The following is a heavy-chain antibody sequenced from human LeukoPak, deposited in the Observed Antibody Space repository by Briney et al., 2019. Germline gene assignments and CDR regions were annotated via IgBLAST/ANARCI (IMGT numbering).Heavy chain of an antibody. CDR1: GYTFTSYY. D-gene: IGHD3-10*01. V-gene: IGHV1-46*01. CDR2: INPSGGST. J-gene: IGHJ6*02. Sequence: ASVKVSCKASGYTFTSYYMHWVRQAPGQGLEWMGIINPSGGSTSYAQKFQGRVTMTRDTSTSTVYMELSSLRSEDTAVYYCARAEGYYGSGSSVLYYYYGMDVWGQGTTVNVSS. CDR3: ARAEGYYGSGSSVLYYYYGMDV.